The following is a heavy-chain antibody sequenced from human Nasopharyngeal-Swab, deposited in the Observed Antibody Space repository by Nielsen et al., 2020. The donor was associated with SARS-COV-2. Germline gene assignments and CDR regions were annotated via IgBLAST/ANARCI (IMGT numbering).Heavy chain of an antibody. CDR3: ARQREYSRIIDY. V-gene: IGHV3-7*02. Sequence: GESLKISCAASGVTFSSLWLSWVRQAPGKGLEWVAGTNPDGSQNYYVDSMRGRFTTSRDNAENSLYLQMHSLRAEDTAVYYCARQREYSRIIDYWGQGTLVTVSS. D-gene: IGHD6-6*01. CDR2: TNPDGSQN. CDR1: GVTFSSLW. J-gene: IGHJ4*02.